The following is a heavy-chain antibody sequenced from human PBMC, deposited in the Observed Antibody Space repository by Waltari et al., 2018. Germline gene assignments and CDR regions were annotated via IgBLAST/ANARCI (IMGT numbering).Heavy chain of an antibody. J-gene: IGHJ6*02. CDR1: GFTVGRPY. Sequence: EVQLVENGGGLVQPGGSLRLSCAASGFTVGRPYMRPVRLAPGKGREWLSVIYSGGSTYYADSVKGRFNISRDNAKNTLYLQMNSLRAEDTAVYYCAREGGEGYYYYGMDVWGQGTTVTVSS. CDR2: IYSGGST. CDR3: AREGGEGYYYYGMDV. V-gene: IGHV3-53*02. D-gene: IGHD2-21*01.